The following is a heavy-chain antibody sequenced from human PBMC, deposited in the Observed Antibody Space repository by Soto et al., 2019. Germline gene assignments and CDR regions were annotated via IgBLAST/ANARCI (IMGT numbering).Heavy chain of an antibody. CDR3: ARVNPEHYYYGMDV. D-gene: IGHD1-26*01. J-gene: IGHJ6*02. CDR1: GYTFTSYA. Sequence: ASVKVSCKASGYTFTSYAMNWVRQAPGQRLEWMGWINAGNGNTKYSQKFQGRVTITRDTSASTAYMELSSLRSDDTAVYYCARVNPEHYYYGMDVWGQGTTVPVSS. CDR2: INAGNGNT. V-gene: IGHV1-3*01.